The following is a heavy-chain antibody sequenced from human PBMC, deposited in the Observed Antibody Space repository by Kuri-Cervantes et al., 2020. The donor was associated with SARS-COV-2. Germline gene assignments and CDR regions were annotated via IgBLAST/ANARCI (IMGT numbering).Heavy chain of an antibody. CDR3: ARGVLQGIVVVVAATEVVGAFDI. D-gene: IGHD2-15*01. CDR1: GGSMNSGFYY. V-gene: IGHV4-31*03. CDR2: IYYSGTT. J-gene: IGHJ3*02. Sequence: LRLSCSVSGGSMNSGFYYWSWIRQPPGKGLEWIGYIYYSGTTYYNPSLKSRVTISVDTSKNQFSLKLSSVTAADTAVYYCARGVLQGIVVVVAATEVVGAFDIWGQGTMVTVSS.